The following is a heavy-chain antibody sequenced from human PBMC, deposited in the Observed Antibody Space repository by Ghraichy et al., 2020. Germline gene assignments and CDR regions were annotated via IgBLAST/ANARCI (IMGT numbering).Heavy chain of an antibody. CDR3: ASLYYAQHIDY. CDR2: INHSGST. D-gene: IGHD3-22*01. CDR1: GGSFSGYY. Sequence: SETLSLTCAVYGGSFSGYYWSWIRQPPGKGLEWIGEINHSGSTNYNPSLKSRVTISVDTSKNQFSLKLSSVTAADTAVYYCASLYYAQHIDYWGQGTWSPSPQ. J-gene: IGHJ4*02. V-gene: IGHV4-34*01.